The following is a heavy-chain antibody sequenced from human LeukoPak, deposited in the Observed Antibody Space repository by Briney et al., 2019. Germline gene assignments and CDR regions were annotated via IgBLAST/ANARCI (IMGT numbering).Heavy chain of an antibody. V-gene: IGHV3-23*01. CDR1: GFTFSDYA. D-gene: IGHD3-22*01. CDR3: ATDRERDPSVYYLV. CDR2: LSGNGGTI. Sequence: GGSLRLSCAASGFTFSDYAMTWVRQAPGKGLEWVSTLSGNGGTIFYADSVKGRFTISRDNSKNTLFLQINSLRAEDSAVYYCATDRERDPSVYYLVGGQGTLITVSS. J-gene: IGHJ4*02.